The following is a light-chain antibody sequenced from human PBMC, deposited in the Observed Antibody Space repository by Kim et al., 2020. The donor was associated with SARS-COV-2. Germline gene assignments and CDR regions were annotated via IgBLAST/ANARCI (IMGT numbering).Light chain of an antibody. CDR2: QAS. CDR3: QQYNTYSKT. V-gene: IGKV1-5*03. Sequence: SGGDRVNLTGRASQSISTWLAWYQQKPGKAPRLLIYQASTLESGVPSRFSGSGSGTEFALPISSLQPDDFATYYCQQYNTYSKTFGQGTKLEI. J-gene: IGKJ2*01. CDR1: QSISTW.